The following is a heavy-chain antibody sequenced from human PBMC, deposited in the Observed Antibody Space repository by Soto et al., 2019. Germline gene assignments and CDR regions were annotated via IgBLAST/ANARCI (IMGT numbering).Heavy chain of an antibody. CDR1: GFSLSTGGMA. D-gene: IGHD2-21*02. CDR2: IYWDVDR. V-gene: IGHV2-5*02. J-gene: IGHJ6*02. Sequence: QITLKESGPTLVKPTQTLTLTCTFSGFSLSTGGMAVGWIRQPPGKALEWLALIYWDVDRRYSPSLKRRLTGTKDPSKIQVVLTMTNMDPVDLPTYYCVHSRCRGDCLGSYSSHYYYRVDVWGQGTTGTVSS. CDR3: VHSRCRGDCLGSYSSHYYYRVDV.